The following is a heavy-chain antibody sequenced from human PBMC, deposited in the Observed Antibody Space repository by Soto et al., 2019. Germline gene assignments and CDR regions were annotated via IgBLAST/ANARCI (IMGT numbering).Heavy chain of an antibody. V-gene: IGHV4-39*01. Sequence: SETLSLTCAVSGEPITGTNLYWGWIRQPPGRGLEWIGSVSYGGTTYYHPSLNSRVTISVDASKNQFFLELGSVTAADTARYFCARLYGSGMGGFGFWGQGILVTVSS. J-gene: IGHJ4*02. CDR2: VSYGGTT. CDR1: GEPITGTNLY. D-gene: IGHD3-10*01. CDR3: ARLYGSGMGGFGF.